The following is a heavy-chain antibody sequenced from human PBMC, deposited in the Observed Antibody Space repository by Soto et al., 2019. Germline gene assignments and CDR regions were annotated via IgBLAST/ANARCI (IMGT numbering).Heavy chain of an antibody. CDR1: GGSFSGYY. Sequence: PSETLCLTCAVYGGSFSGYYWRWIRQPPGKGLEWIGEINHSGSTNYNPSHKSRVTISVDKSKNQFSLKMNSVTAADTAVYYCARVPGHSRTSYYYYLDVWGKGTTVTVSS. D-gene: IGHD6-13*01. CDR2: INHSGST. J-gene: IGHJ6*03. CDR3: ARVPGHSRTSYYYYLDV. V-gene: IGHV4-34*01.